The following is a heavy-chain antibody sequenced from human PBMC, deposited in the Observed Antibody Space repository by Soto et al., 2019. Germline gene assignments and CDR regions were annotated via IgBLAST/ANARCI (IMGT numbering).Heavy chain of an antibody. Sequence: QVQLVQSGAEVKHSGASMKVSCKASGYTFTSNYLHWIRQAPGQGREWMGTINPGIGSTTYAENFQGRVAMTRDTSTSTVHLELSSLRFEDTAVYYCARQYCTGTSCYPSFDYWGQGTLITVSS. CDR1: GYTFTSNY. CDR3: ARQYCTGTSCYPSFDY. V-gene: IGHV1-46*01. J-gene: IGHJ4*02. CDR2: INPGIGST. D-gene: IGHD2-2*01.